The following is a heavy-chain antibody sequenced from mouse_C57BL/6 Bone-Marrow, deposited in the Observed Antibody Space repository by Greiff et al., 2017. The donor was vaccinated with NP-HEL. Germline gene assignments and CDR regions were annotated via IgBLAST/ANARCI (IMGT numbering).Heavy chain of an antibody. Sequence: VQLVESGPELARPWASVKISCQAFYTFSRRVHFAIRDTNYWMQWVKQRPGQGLEWIGAIYPGNGDTSYNQKFKGKATVTTDKSTSTTYMQLSSLTSEDSAVYYSAYIYYYGSSWYFDVWGTGTTVTVAS. D-gene: IGHD1-1*01. CDR1: YTFSRRVH. J-gene: IGHJ1*03. CDR2: GQGLEWIG. CDR3: SEDSAVYYSAYIYYYGSSWYFDV. V-gene: IGHV1-87*01.